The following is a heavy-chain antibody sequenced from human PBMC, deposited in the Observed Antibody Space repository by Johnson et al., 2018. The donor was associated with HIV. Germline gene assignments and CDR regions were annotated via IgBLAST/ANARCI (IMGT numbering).Heavy chain of an antibody. CDR3: ARGPTRSAFDI. Sequence: QVQLVESGGGVVQPGRSLRLSCAASGFTFSSYAMHWVRQAPGKGLEWVTLISYDGSNKYYADSVKGRFTISRDNSKNTLYLQMNSLRAEDTAVYYCARGPTRSAFDIWGQGTMVTVSS. CDR1: GFTFSSYA. CDR2: ISYDGSNK. V-gene: IGHV3-30*04. D-gene: IGHD2-15*01. J-gene: IGHJ3*02.